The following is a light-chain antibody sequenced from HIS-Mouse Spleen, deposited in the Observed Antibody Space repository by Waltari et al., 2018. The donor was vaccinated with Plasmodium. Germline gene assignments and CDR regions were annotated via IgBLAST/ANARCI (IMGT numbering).Light chain of an antibody. CDR1: QSVSSN. CDR3: QQYNNWSFT. V-gene: IGKV3-15*01. Sequence: EIVMTQSPATLSVSPGERATLSCRASQSVSSNLAWYQRKPGPAPRLLIYGASTRATGIPARCSGSGSGTEFTLTISSLQSEEFAVYYCQQYNNWSFTFGPGTKVDIK. CDR2: GAS. J-gene: IGKJ3*01.